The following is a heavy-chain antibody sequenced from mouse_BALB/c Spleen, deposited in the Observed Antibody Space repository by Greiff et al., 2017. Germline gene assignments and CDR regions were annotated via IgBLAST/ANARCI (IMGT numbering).Heavy chain of an antibody. V-gene: IGHV1-39*01. Sequence: VQLQQTGPELVKPGASVKISCKASGYSFTDYIMLWVKQSHGKSLEWIGNINPYYGSTSYNLKFKGKATLTVDKSSSTAYMQLNSLTSEDSAVYYCAREVRYAMDYWGQGTSVTVSS. CDR1: GYSFTDYI. CDR2: INPYYGST. D-gene: IGHD2-14*01. CDR3: AREVRYAMDY. J-gene: IGHJ4*01.